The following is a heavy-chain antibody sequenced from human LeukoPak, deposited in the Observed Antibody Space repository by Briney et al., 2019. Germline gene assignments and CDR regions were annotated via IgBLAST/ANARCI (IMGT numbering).Heavy chain of an antibody. V-gene: IGHV3-53*01. CDR2: IYSGGST. D-gene: IGHD6-13*01. CDR1: GFTVSSNY. J-gene: IGHJ3*02. Sequence: GGSLRLSCEASGFTVSSNYMSWVRQAPGKGLEWVSVIYSGGSTYYADSVKGRFTISRDNSKNTLYLQMNSLRAEDTAVYYCAKTIAAAGFDAFDIWGQGTMVTVSS. CDR3: AKTIAAAGFDAFDI.